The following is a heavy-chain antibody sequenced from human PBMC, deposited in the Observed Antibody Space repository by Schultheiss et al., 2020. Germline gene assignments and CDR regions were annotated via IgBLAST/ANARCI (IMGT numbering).Heavy chain of an antibody. J-gene: IGHJ4*02. V-gene: IGHV3-74*01. CDR2: INSDGSAT. CDR3: ARARNYYGSGSGIIDY. CDR1: GFTFSSYW. Sequence: GGSLRLSCAASGFTFSSYWMHWVRQAPGKGLVWVSRINSDGSATSYADSVKGRFTISRDNAKNTLYLQMNSLRGEDTALYYCARARNYYGSGSGIIDYWGQGTLVTVSS. D-gene: IGHD3-10*01.